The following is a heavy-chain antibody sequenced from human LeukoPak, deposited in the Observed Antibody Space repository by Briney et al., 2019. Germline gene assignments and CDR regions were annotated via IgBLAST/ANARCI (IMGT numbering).Heavy chain of an antibody. CDR2: MNPNSGNT. Sequence: GASVKVSCKASVYTFTSYDINWVRQATGQGLEWMGWMNPNSGNTGYAQKFQGRVTMTRNTSISTAYMELSSLRSEDTAVYYCARGAVGSSSWDFDYWGQGTLVTVSS. CDR1: VYTFTSYD. V-gene: IGHV1-8*01. CDR3: ARGAVGSSSWDFDY. J-gene: IGHJ4*02. D-gene: IGHD6-13*01.